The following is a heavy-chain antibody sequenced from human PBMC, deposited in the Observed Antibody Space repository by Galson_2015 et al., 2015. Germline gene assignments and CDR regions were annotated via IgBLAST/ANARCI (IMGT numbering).Heavy chain of an antibody. Sequence: YAASVKGRFTVSRDNSTNTLFLQMNRLRVEDTAVYYCARSHSASFPRAFDLWGQGTMVTVSS. CDR3: ARSHSASFPRAFDL. D-gene: IGHD1-26*01. V-gene: IGHV3-53*01. J-gene: IGHJ3*01.